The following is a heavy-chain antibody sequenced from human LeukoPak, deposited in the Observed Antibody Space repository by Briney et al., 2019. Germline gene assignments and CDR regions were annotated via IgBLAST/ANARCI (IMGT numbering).Heavy chain of an antibody. V-gene: IGHV3-7*01. D-gene: IGHD1-26*01. CDR3: ARDDTTGKYYFDY. J-gene: IGHJ4*02. Sequence: GGSLRLSCAASGFTVSSNYMSWVRQAPGKGLEWVANTGQDGREKYYVDSVKGRFTISRDNAKNSVYLQMNSLRAEDTATYYCARDDTTGKYYFDYWGLGIQVTVSS. CDR1: GFTVSSNY. CDR2: TGQDGREK.